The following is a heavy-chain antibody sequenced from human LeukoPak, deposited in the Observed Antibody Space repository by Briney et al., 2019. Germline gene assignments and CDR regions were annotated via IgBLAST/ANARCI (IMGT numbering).Heavy chain of an antibody. Sequence: GGSLRLSCAASGFTFSSYWMSRVCQAPGKGLEWVANIKQDGSEKYYVDSVKGRFTISRDNAKNSLYLQMNSLRAEDTAVYYCARGDGELYYYDSSGYYVYWGQGTLVTVSS. CDR1: GFTFSSYW. CDR3: ARGDGELYYYDSSGYYVY. CDR2: IKQDGSEK. J-gene: IGHJ4*02. D-gene: IGHD3-22*01. V-gene: IGHV3-7*01.